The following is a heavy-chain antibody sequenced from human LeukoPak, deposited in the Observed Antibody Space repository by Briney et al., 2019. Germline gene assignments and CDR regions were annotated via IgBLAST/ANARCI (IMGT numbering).Heavy chain of an antibody. V-gene: IGHV3-23*01. D-gene: IGHD2/OR15-2a*01. CDR3: AKVPTSFYAASWGFDN. J-gene: IGHJ4*02. Sequence: GGSLRLSCAASGFTFSSYAMSWVRQAPGKGLEWVSAISGSESSTYYADSVRGRFTISRDNSKNTLHLQMNSLRSEDTAVYYCAKVPTSFYAASWGFDNWGQGTLVTVSS. CDR2: ISGSESST. CDR1: GFTFSSYA.